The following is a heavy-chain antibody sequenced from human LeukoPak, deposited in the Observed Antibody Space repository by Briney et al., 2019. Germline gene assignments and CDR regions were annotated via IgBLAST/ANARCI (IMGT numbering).Heavy chain of an antibody. J-gene: IGHJ4*02. CDR2: MWSDGSNK. Sequence: PGGSLRLSCAASGFTFSTYGMHWVRQAPGKGLEWVAVMWSDGSNKYYADSVKGRFTISRDNSKNTLYLQMNSLRAEDTAVYYCARRRYSVYDFDYWGQGTLVTVFS. CDR3: ARRRYSVYDFDY. D-gene: IGHD5/OR15-5a*01. CDR1: GFTFSTYG. V-gene: IGHV3-33*01.